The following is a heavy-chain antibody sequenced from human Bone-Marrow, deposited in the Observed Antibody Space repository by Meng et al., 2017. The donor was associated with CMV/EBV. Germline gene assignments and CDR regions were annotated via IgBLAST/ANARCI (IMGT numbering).Heavy chain of an antibody. CDR1: GYTFTSSG. Sequence: ASVKVSCKASGYTFTSSGFGWVRQAPGQGLEWMGWISGYNGNTNYAQKLQGRVTMTTDTSTSTAYMELRSLRSDDTAVYYCAREEMGVVPVIDYWGQGTLVTVSS. D-gene: IGHD2-2*01. CDR2: ISGYNGNT. CDR3: AREEMGVVPVIDY. V-gene: IGHV1-18*04. J-gene: IGHJ4*02.